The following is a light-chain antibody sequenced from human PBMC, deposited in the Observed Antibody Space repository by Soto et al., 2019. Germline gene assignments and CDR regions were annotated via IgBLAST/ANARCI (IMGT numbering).Light chain of an antibody. V-gene: IGKV1-5*03. CDR2: KAY. CDR3: KHYNSYSEA. CDR1: QTISSW. J-gene: IGKJ1*01. Sequence: DIQMTQSPSSLSASVGGRVTITCRASQTISSWLAWYQQKPGKAHKLLIYKAYTLKSGVQSRFSGSGSGTEFTLTIRSLQPDDFATYYCKHYNSYSEAFGQGTKVDIK.